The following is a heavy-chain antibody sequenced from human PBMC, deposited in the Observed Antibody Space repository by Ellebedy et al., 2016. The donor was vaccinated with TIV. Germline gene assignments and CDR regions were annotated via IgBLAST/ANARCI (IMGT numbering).Heavy chain of an antibody. V-gene: IGHV3-15*01. J-gene: IGHJ4*02. D-gene: IGHD3-22*01. CDR3: TTDPLGGDYYDSSGLDY. CDR1: GFTFGSYW. CDR2: IKSKTESGTT. Sequence: GESLKISXATSGFTFGSYWMSWVRQAPGKGLEWVGRIKSKTESGTTDYATPVKGRFTISRDDSKNTLFLQMNSLQTEDTAVYYCTTDPLGGDYYDSSGLDYWGPGTLVTVSS.